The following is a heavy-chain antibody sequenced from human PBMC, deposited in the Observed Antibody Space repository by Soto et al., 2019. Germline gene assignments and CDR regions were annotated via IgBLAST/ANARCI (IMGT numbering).Heavy chain of an antibody. V-gene: IGHV3-66*01. CDR3: ARAKTLRFLEWLPPIRDAPDAFDI. J-gene: IGHJ3*02. CDR1: GFTVSSNY. D-gene: IGHD3-3*01. Sequence: EVQLVESGGGLVQPGGSLRLSCAASGFTVSSNYMSWVRQAPGKGLEWVSVIYSGGSTYYADSVKGRFTISRDNSKNTLYLQMTSLRAEDTAVYYCARAKTLRFLEWLPPIRDAPDAFDIWGQGTMVTVSS. CDR2: IYSGGST.